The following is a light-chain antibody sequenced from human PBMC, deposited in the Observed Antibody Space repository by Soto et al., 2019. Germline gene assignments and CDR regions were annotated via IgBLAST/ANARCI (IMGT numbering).Light chain of an antibody. V-gene: IGKV2D-29*01. CDR3: MQTMQLPRYT. CDR2: EVS. CDR1: QSLLHGDGQTS. Sequence: DIVMTQAPLSLSVSPGQPASISCKSTQSLLHGDGQTSLYWYLQKPGQPPQLLIYEVSNRFSGVADRVSGSGSGTDVTQKISRVEAEDDGGYYGMQTMQLPRYTFGPGTKGEI. J-gene: IGKJ3*01.